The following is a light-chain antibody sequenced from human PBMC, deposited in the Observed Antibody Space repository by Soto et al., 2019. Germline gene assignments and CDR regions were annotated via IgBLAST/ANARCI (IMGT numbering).Light chain of an antibody. J-gene: IGKJ4*01. CDR3: QQYGGSPLT. CDR1: QTVSSSY. CDR2: SAS. V-gene: IGKV3-20*01. Sequence: EIVLTQSPGTLSLSPGERATLSCRASQTVSSSYLVWYQQKPGQAPRLLIHSASNRATGTPDRFSGSGSGTDFTLTISRLEPEDFAVYYCQQYGGSPLTFGGGTKLEIK.